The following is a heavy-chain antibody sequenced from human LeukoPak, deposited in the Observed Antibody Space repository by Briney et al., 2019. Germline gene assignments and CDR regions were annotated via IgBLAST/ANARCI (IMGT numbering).Heavy chain of an antibody. CDR3: ARDHSALGYYDLPGAFDI. Sequence: GGSLRLSCAASGFTFSSYAMHWVRQAPGKGLEWVAVISYDGSNNYYADSVKGRFAISRDNSKNTLYLQMNSLRAEDTAVYYCARDHSALGYYDLPGAFDIWGQGTMVTVSS. D-gene: IGHD3-22*01. J-gene: IGHJ3*02. CDR1: GFTFSSYA. V-gene: IGHV3-30*09. CDR2: ISYDGSNN.